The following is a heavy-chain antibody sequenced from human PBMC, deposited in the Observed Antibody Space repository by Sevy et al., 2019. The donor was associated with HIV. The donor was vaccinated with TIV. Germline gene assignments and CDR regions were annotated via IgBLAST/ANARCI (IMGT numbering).Heavy chain of an antibody. D-gene: IGHD2-8*01. V-gene: IGHV3-48*03. CDR2: ISSSGSSI. CDR3: TRNGGAVDNGFDP. J-gene: IGHJ5*02. Sequence: GGSLRLSCTASGFTFSSYDMNWVRQAPGKGLEWVSKISSSGSSIYYADSVKGRFTISRDNAKNSLNLQMSSLRAEDTAVYYCTRNGGAVDNGFDPWGQGTLVTVSS. CDR1: GFTFSSYD.